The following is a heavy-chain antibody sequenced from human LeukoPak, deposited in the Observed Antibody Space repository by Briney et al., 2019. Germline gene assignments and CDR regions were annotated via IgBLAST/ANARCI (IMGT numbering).Heavy chain of an antibody. CDR3: AGLGGSYYDSSGYVFDY. Sequence: ASVKVSCKASGGTFSGYAISWVRQAPGQGLEWMGGIIPIFGTANYAQKFQGRVTITTDESTSTAYMELSSLRSEDTAVYYCAGLGGSYYDSSGYVFDYWGQGTLVTVSS. V-gene: IGHV1-69*05. CDR1: GGTFSGYA. D-gene: IGHD3-22*01. J-gene: IGHJ4*02. CDR2: IIPIFGTA.